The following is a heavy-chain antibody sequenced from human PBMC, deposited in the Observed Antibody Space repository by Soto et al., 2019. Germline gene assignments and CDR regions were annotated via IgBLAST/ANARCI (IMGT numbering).Heavy chain of an antibody. J-gene: IGHJ6*02. CDR2: INPNSGGT. CDR3: ARVPPRYCSSTSCSAASGMDV. CDR1: GYTFTGYY. V-gene: IGHV1-2*04. D-gene: IGHD2-2*01. Sequence: ASVKVSCKASGYTFTGYYMHWVRQAPGQGLEWMGWINPNSGGTNYAQKFQGWVTMTRDTSISTAYMELSRLRSDDTAVYYCARVPPRYCSSTSCSAASGMDVWGQGTTVTVSS.